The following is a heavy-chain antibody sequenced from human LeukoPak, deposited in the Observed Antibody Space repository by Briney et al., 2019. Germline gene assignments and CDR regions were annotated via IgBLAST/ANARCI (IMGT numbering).Heavy chain of an antibody. Sequence: PGGSLRLSCATSDFTVIRNYMTWGRQAPGKELECVSVIHSNDDTYYAASVRGRFTISRDSSNHMLYLQMNSLRAEDTAIYYCTRGHAAMGEYWGQGTLVTVSS. CDR3: TRGHAAMGEY. D-gene: IGHD5-18*01. CDR2: IHSNDDT. J-gene: IGHJ4*02. V-gene: IGHV3-53*01. CDR1: DFTVIRNY.